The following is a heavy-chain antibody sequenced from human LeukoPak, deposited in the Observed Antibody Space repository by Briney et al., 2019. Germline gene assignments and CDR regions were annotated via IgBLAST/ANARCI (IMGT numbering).Heavy chain of an antibody. Sequence: GGSLRLSCVASGFTFSRYAMHWVRQAPGKGLEWVAVISYDGSKKDYADSVKGRFTISRDNSKNTLYLQMNSLRADDTAVYYCAKSGYNRFDYWGQGTLVTVSS. CDR1: GFTFSRYA. V-gene: IGHV3-30*04. CDR3: AKSGYNRFDY. CDR2: ISYDGSKK. D-gene: IGHD5-24*01. J-gene: IGHJ4*02.